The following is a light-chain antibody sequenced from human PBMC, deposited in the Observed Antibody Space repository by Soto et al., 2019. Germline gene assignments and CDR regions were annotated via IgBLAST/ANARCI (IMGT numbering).Light chain of an antibody. CDR1: QSISSY. CDR2: AAS. V-gene: IGKV1-39*01. Sequence: DIQMTQSPSSLSASVGDRVTIACRASQSISSYLNWYQQKPGXAPKLLIYAASSLQSGVPSRFSGSGSGTDSTXXISSLQPGDFATYYCQQSYSTPPWTFGQGTKVDIK. CDR3: QQSYSTPPWT. J-gene: IGKJ1*01.